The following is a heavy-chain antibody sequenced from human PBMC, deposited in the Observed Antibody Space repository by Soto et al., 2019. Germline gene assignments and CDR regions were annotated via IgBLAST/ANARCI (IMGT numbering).Heavy chain of an antibody. CDR2: IYFSGSA. CDR3: ARGLHSYSSGNDPSHYGMDV. J-gene: IGHJ6*02. V-gene: IGHV4-30-4*01. CDR1: GGSISSDDYY. Sequence: PSESLSLTXTVSGGSISSDDYYWSWIRQPPGKGLEWIGYIYFSGSAYDNPSLKSRLTVSVDTSKNQFSLNLSSVTAADTAVYYCARGLHSYSSGNDPSHYGMDVWGQGTTVTVSS. D-gene: IGHD3-10*01.